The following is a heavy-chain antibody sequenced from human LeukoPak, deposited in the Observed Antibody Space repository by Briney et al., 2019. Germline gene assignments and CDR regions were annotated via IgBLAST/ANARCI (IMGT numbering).Heavy chain of an antibody. Sequence: GGSLRLSCAASGFTFSSYAMSWVRQAPGKGLEWVSAISGSGGSTYYADSVKGRFTISRDNSKNTLYLQMNSLRAEDTAVYYCAKGLARGVIIYYYYGMDVWGQGTTVTVSS. D-gene: IGHD3-10*01. CDR2: ISGSGGST. V-gene: IGHV3-23*01. CDR3: AKGLARGVIIYYYYGMDV. J-gene: IGHJ6*02. CDR1: GFTFSSYA.